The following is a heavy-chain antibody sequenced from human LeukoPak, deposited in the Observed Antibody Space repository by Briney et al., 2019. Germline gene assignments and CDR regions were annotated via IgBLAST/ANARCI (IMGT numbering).Heavy chain of an antibody. D-gene: IGHD1-26*01. CDR1: GFTFDDYG. CDR3: ARGYELGDIIVGATDASDI. J-gene: IGHJ3*02. Sequence: GGSLRLSCAASGFTFDDYGMTWVRQGPGKGLEWVSGINWNGGSTGYADSVKGRFTISRDNAKKSLYLQMNSLRAEDTAVYYCARGYELGDIIVGATDASDIWGQGTMVTVSS. CDR2: INWNGGST. V-gene: IGHV3-20*04.